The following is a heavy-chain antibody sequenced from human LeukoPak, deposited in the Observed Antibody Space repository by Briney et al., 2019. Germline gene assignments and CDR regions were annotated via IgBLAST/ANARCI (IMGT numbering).Heavy chain of an antibody. CDR2: INHSGST. CDR1: GGSFSGYY. D-gene: IGHD3-10*01. Sequence: SETLSLTCAVYGGSFSGYYWSWIRQPPGKGLEWIGEINHSGSTNYNPSLKSRVTISVDTSKNQFSLKLSSVTAADTAVYYCAVWFGELSSAYFDYWGQGTLVTVSS. CDR3: AVWFGELSSAYFDY. V-gene: IGHV4-34*01. J-gene: IGHJ4*02.